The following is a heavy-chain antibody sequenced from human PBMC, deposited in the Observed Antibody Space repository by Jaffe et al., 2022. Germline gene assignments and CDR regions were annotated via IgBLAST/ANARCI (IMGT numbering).Heavy chain of an antibody. CDR1: GFTFSSYE. CDR2: ISSSGSTI. D-gene: IGHD1-1*01. CDR3: ARVLGRKLANFDY. V-gene: IGHV3-48*03. Sequence: EVQLVESGGGLVQPGGSLRLSCAASGFTFSSYEMNWVRQAPGKGLEWVSYISSSGSTIYYADSVKGRFTISRDNAKNSLYLQMNSLRAEDTAVYYCARVLGRKLANFDYWGQGTLVTVSS. J-gene: IGHJ4*02.